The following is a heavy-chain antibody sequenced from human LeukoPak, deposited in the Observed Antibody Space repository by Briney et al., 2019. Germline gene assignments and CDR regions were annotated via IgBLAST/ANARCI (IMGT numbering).Heavy chain of an antibody. CDR2: IYYSGST. J-gene: IGHJ5*02. Sequence: ASETLTLTCTVSGGSISSYYWSWIRQPPGKGLEWIGYIYYSGSTNYNPSLKSRVTISVDTSKNQFSLKLSSVTAADTAVYYCARGYSSGWFNWFDPWGQGTLVTVSS. V-gene: IGHV4-59*01. D-gene: IGHD6-19*01. CDR3: ARGYSSGWFNWFDP. CDR1: GGSISSYY.